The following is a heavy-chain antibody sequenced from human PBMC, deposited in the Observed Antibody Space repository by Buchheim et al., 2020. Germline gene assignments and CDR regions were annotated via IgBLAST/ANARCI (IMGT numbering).Heavy chain of an antibody. CDR3: ARQRGVGSYWIGKNVVSKNYFDY. V-gene: IGHV4-39*01. D-gene: IGHD1-26*01. CDR1: GDSITSRSSY. Sequence: QLQLQESGPGLVRPSETLSLTCSVSGDSITSRSSYWAWIRQAPGKGLEWIGTVYYSGSTYSNPSLKSRFTVSVDTSKNQVSLKLNSVTAADTAVYFCARQRGVGSYWIGKNVVSKNYFDYWGRGTL. J-gene: IGHJ4*02. CDR2: VYYSGST.